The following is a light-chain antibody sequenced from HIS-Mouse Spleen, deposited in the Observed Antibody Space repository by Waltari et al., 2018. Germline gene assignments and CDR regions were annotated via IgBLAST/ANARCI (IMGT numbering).Light chain of an antibody. CDR3: CSYAGSYTWV. CDR1: NIGSKS. V-gene: IGLV3-21*03. Sequence: SYVLTQPPSVSVAPGKTARITCGGNNIGSKSVHWYQQKPGQAPVLVVYDDSDRPSGIPGRFSGSNSGNTATLTISGLQAEDEADYYCCSYAGSYTWVFGGGTKLTVL. CDR2: DDS. J-gene: IGLJ3*02.